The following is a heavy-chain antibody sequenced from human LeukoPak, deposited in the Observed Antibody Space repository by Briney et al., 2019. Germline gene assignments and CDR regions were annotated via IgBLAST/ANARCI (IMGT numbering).Heavy chain of an antibody. CDR3: AREGGPDFGYCSSTSCYYFDY. CDR1: GGSISSYY. Sequence: SETLSLTCTVSGGSISSYYWSWIRQPPGKGLEWIGYIYYSGSTNYNPSLKSRVTISVDTSKNQFSLKLSSVTAADTAVYYCAREGGPDFGYCSSTSCYYFDYWGQRTLVTVSS. V-gene: IGHV4-59*01. J-gene: IGHJ4*02. D-gene: IGHD2-2*03. CDR2: IYYSGST.